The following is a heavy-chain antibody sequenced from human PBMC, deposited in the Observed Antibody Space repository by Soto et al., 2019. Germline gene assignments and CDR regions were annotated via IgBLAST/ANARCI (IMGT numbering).Heavy chain of an antibody. J-gene: IGHJ4*02. CDR1: GYRLDAAW. CDR3: TTAVTMVRGVIRNDY. Sequence: GESLKISCKGVGYRLDAAWIGWVRQMPGKGLEWMGIIKPGGSDLRYSPSFRGQVTISADAAVNTAYLQWDSLKASDTAVYYCTTAVTMVRGVIRNDYWGQGTLVTVSS. D-gene: IGHD3-10*01. CDR2: IKPGGSDL. V-gene: IGHV5-51*01.